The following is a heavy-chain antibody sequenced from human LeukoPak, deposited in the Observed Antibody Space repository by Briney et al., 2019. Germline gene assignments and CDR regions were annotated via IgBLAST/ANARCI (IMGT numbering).Heavy chain of an antibody. CDR2: ISYDGSNK. Sequence: GGSLRLSCAASGFTFSSYAMHWVRQAPGKGLEWVAVISYDGSNKYYADSVKGRFTISRDNSKNTLYLQMNSLRAEDTAVYYCAKDNQITMIVVVPKGTDGFDIWGQGTMVTVSS. V-gene: IGHV3-30-3*01. J-gene: IGHJ3*02. CDR1: GFTFSSYA. D-gene: IGHD3-22*01. CDR3: AKDNQITMIVVVPKGTDGFDI.